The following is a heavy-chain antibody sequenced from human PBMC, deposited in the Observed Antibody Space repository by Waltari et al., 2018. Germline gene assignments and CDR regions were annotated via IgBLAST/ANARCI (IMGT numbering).Heavy chain of an antibody. Sequence: QVQLQESGTGLVKPSQNLSLTCTVSGGSISSGGYYWSWIRQHPGKGLEWIGYIYYRGSTYYTPSLKSRVTISVDTSKNQFSLKLSSVTAADTAVYYCARDSSGYYSFDYWGQGTLVTVSS. D-gene: IGHD3-22*01. CDR3: ARDSSGYYSFDY. CDR1: GGSISSGGYY. J-gene: IGHJ4*02. CDR2: IYYRGST. V-gene: IGHV4-31*03.